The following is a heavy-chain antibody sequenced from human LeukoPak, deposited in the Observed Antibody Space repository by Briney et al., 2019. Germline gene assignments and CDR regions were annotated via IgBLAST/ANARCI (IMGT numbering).Heavy chain of an antibody. CDR1: DYSITSGYY. J-gene: IGHJ5*02. Sequence: SETLSLTCTVSDYSITSGYYWAWLRQPPGKGPEWIGSVFRSGSTSYNPSLRSRVSISVDTVNNHFSLNLTSVAAADTAMYYCARGHGSGWYYDWFDPWGQGTLVTVSS. V-gene: IGHV4-38-2*02. D-gene: IGHD6-19*01. CDR2: VFRSGST. CDR3: ARGHGSGWYYDWFDP.